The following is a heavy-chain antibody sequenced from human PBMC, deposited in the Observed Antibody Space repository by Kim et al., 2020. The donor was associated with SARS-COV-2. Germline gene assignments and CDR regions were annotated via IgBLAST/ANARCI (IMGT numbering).Heavy chain of an antibody. V-gene: IGHV4-31*03. J-gene: IGHJ5*02. CDR1: GGSISSGGYY. CDR3: ASSHRYYDILTGYYINWFDH. Sequence: SETLSLTCTVSGGSISSGGYYWSWIRQHPGKGLEWIGYIYYSGSTYYNPSLKSRVTISVDTSKNQFSLKLSSVTAADTAVYYCASSHRYYDILTGYYINWFDHWGQGTLVTVSS. D-gene: IGHD3-9*01. CDR2: IYYSGST.